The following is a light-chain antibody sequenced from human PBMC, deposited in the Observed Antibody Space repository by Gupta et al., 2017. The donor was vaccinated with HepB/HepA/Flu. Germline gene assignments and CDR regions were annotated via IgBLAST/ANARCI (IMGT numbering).Light chain of an antibody. CDR3: SSRESRDSDLEV. J-gene: IGLJ3*02. V-gene: IGLV3-19*01. CDR1: SLRNSY. CDR2: GKN. Sequence: SSELTQDPAVSVALGQTVRITCQGDSLRNSYASWYQQKPVHAPLLVIYGKNSRHSGIPDRVSGSSSGNTAALTITGTQAEEEEAYYCSSRESRDSDLEVFGGGTKLTVL.